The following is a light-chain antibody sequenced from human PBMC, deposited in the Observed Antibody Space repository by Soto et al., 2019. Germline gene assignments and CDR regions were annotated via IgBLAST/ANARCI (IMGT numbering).Light chain of an antibody. CDR3: QSYDSSLSGSEV. CDR1: SSNIGAGHD. CDR2: GNG. J-gene: IGLJ1*01. Sequence: QSVLTQPPSVSGGPGQRVTISCTGSSSNIGAGHDVHWYQQLPGTAPKLLIYGNGNRPSGVPERFSGSKSGTSASLAITGLQAEDEADYYCQSYDSSLSGSEVFGTGTKVTVL. V-gene: IGLV1-40*01.